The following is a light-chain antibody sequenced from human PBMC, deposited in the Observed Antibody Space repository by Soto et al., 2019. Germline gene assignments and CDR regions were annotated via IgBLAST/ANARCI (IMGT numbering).Light chain of an antibody. CDR1: QSVRKNY. Sequence: EIVLTQSPGTLSLSPGERASLSCRASQSVRKNYFAWYQQKPGQPPRLLIFGSFNRATGIPDRFSGSGSGTDFTLTISRLEPEDFAVYFCQQYGGSPPYTFGQGTKVEIK. CDR3: QQYGGSPPYT. J-gene: IGKJ2*01. V-gene: IGKV3-20*01. CDR2: GSF.